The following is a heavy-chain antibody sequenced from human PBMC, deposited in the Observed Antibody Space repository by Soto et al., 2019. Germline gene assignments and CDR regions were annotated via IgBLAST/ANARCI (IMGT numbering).Heavy chain of an antibody. J-gene: IGHJ4*02. CDR3: ARESGMEDSRKGGFDY. V-gene: IGHV4-59*01. D-gene: IGHD3-22*01. Sequence: QVQLQESGPGLVKPSETLSLTCTVSGGSISSYYWSWIRQPPGKGLEWIGYIYYSGSTNYNPSLKRRVTISVDTSKHQFSLKLSYVTAADTAVYYCARESGMEDSRKGGFDYWGQGTLVTVSS. CDR1: GGSISSYY. CDR2: IYYSGST.